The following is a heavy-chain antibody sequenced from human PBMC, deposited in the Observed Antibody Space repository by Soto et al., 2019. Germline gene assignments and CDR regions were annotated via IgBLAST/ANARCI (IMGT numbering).Heavy chain of an antibody. CDR3: VKGRGITFGGVIQIDGMDV. V-gene: IGHV3-66*03. J-gene: IGHJ6*02. CDR2: LYFTGDA. D-gene: IGHD3-16*02. Sequence: GGSLRLSCAGSGFSVSGNYMSWVRRAPGKGLECVSILYFTGDASYADSVKGRFTVSGDNSRNTLFLQMSSLRAEDTAVYYCVKGRGITFGGVIQIDGMDVWGQGTTVTVSS. CDR1: GFSVSGNY.